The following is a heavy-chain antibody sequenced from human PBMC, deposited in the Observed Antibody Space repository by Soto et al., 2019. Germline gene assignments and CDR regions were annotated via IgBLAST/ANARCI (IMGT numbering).Heavy chain of an antibody. Sequence: GSLRLSCTASGFTFSSYAMAWVRQAPGKGLEWVSSIGGSGGDISYADSVKGRFTISRDNSKNTLYLQMDSLRAEDTAIYYCAKKYRGTYPFDYWGQGTLVTVSS. CDR3: AKKYRGTYPFDY. J-gene: IGHJ4*02. CDR1: GFTFSSYA. CDR2: IGGSGGDI. D-gene: IGHD1-26*01. V-gene: IGHV3-23*01.